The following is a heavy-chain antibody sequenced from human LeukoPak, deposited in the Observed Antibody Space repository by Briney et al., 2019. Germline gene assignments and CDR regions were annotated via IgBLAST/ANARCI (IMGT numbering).Heavy chain of an antibody. CDR3: ARAPMIVVVFPPRLDF. CDR2: INPNTGGT. V-gene: IGHV1-2*02. CDR1: GYAFTGYY. D-gene: IGHD3-22*01. J-gene: IGHJ4*02. Sequence: ASVKVSCKTSGYAFTGYYMHWVRQAPGQGLEWMGWINPNTGGTNYAQKFQGRVTMTSDTSISTAYMELSSLKSDDTAMYYCARAPMIVVVFPPRLDFWGQGTLVTVSS.